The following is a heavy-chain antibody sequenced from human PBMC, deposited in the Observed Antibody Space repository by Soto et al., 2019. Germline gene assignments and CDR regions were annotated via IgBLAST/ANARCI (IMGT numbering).Heavy chain of an antibody. CDR2: IYYSGST. Sequence: SETLSLTCTVSGGSISSSSYYWGWIRQPPGKGLEWIGSIYYSGSTYYNPSLKSRVTISVDTSKNQFSLKLSSVTAADTAVYYCARRVYNQPDWFDPWGQGTLVTVSS. CDR3: ARRVYNQPDWFDP. D-gene: IGHD1-20*01. J-gene: IGHJ5*02. CDR1: GGSISSSSYY. V-gene: IGHV4-39*01.